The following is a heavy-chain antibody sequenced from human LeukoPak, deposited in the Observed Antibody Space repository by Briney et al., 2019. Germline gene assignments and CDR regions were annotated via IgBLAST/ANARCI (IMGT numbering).Heavy chain of an antibody. V-gene: IGHV1-2*02. CDR2: INPNSGGT. CDR3: ARSEMATITRGY. D-gene: IGHD5-24*01. CDR1: GGTFNSYA. Sequence: GASVQVSCKASGGTFNSYAISWVRQAPGQGLEWMGWINPNSGGTNYAQKFQGRVTMTRDTSISTAYMELSRLRSDDTAVYYCARSEMATITRGYWGQGTLVTVSS. J-gene: IGHJ4*02.